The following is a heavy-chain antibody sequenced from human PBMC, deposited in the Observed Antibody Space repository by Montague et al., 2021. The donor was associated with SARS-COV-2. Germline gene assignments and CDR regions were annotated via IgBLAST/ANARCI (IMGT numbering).Heavy chain of an antibody. CDR1: GVSISSGSYY. D-gene: IGHD3-22*01. CDR3: VRENAYFNDSGSK. CDR2: IYHTGST. J-gene: IGHJ4*02. Sequence: SETLSLTCTVSGVSISSGSYYWSWIRQPPGKGLEWIGYIYHTGSTYYNPSLKSRVTLSIDTSKNQFSLNLTSVTAADTAVYYCVRENAYFNDSGSKWGEGTLVIV. V-gene: IGHV4-39*07.